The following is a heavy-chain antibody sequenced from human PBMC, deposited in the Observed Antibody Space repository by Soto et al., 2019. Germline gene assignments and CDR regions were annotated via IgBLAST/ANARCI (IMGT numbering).Heavy chain of an antibody. V-gene: IGHV1-46*03. Sequence: QVQLVQSGAEVKKPGASVKVSCKASGYTFTNYYVHWVRQAPAQGLEWMGMINPSGGSTNYAQKFQGRXXMXRXXSTSTVYMELSSLRSEDTAVYYCARRYSSRWHFDYWGQGTLVTVSS. CDR2: INPSGGST. J-gene: IGHJ4*02. CDR3: ARRYSSRWHFDY. CDR1: GYTFTNYY. D-gene: IGHD6-13*01.